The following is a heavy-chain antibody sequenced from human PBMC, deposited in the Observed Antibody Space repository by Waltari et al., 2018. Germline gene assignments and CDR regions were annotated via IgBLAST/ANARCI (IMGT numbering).Heavy chain of an antibody. Sequence: EVQLVESGGGLVKPGGSVGLSCAASGSTFRRSRLHWVPQAPGKGLEWVSSISSSSSYIYYADSVKGRFTISRDNAKNSLYLQMNSLRAEDTAVYYCARAITISSGGTDYWGQGTLVTVSS. D-gene: IGHD3-9*01. J-gene: IGHJ4*02. CDR2: ISSSSSYI. V-gene: IGHV3-21*01. CDR3: ARAITISSGGTDY. CDR1: GSTFRRSR.